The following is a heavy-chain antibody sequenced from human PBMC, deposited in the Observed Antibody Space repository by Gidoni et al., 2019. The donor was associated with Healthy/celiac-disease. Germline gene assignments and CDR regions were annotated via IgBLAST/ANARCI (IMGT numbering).Heavy chain of an antibody. D-gene: IGHD2-15*01. J-gene: IGHJ6*02. CDR2: ISWNSGSI. CDR1: GFTFDDYA. Sequence: EVQLVESGGGLVQPGRSLRLSCAASGFTFDDYAMHWVRQAPGKGLEWVSGISWNSGSIGYADSVKGRFTISRDNAKNSLYLQMNSLRAEDTALYYCAKDIGIGYCSGGSCYSSGMDVWGQGTTVTVSS. CDR3: AKDIGIGYCSGGSCYSSGMDV. V-gene: IGHV3-9*01.